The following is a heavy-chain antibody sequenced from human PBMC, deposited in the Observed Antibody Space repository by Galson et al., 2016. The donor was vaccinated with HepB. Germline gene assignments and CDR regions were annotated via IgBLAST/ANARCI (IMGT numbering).Heavy chain of an antibody. Sequence: SLRLSCAASGFTFSSYAMNWVRQAPGKGLEWVSAISGSGGNTYYADSVKGRFTISRDNSKNTLYLQMISLRAADTAVYYCAKDRAVPLLWFGEGLDVWGQETTGTVSS. CDR3: AKDRAVPLLWFGEGLDV. D-gene: IGHD3-10*01. CDR2: ISGSGGNT. CDR1: GFTFSSYA. V-gene: IGHV3-23*01. J-gene: IGHJ6*02.